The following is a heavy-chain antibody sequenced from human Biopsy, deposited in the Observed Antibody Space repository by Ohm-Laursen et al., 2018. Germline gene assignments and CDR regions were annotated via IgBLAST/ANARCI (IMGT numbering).Heavy chain of an antibody. D-gene: IGHD1-14*01. CDR1: GGSLSSGSYF. Sequence: SETLSPTCVVSGGSLSSGSYFWTWIRQHPEKGLEWIGYIHNSGNTYYNPSLKSRVMISIDVSKDQFSLKLSSVTAADTAVYYCARDRDRRGWFDPWGQGTLVTVSS. CDR2: IHNSGNT. V-gene: IGHV4-31*11. CDR3: ARDRDRRGWFDP. J-gene: IGHJ5*02.